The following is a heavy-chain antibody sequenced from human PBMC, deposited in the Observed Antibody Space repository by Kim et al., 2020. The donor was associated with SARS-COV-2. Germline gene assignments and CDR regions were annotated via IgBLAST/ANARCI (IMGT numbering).Heavy chain of an antibody. CDR2: IIPIFGTA. V-gene: IGHV1-69*13. J-gene: IGHJ4*02. CDR1: GGTFSSYA. Sequence: SVKVSCKASGGTFSSYAISWVRQAPGQGLEWMGGIIPIFGTANYAQKFQGRVTITADESTSTAYMELSSLRSEDTAVYYCARVQEDYVWGSYRSEPPYYFDYWGQGTLVTVSS. D-gene: IGHD3-16*02. CDR3: ARVQEDYVWGSYRSEPPYYFDY.